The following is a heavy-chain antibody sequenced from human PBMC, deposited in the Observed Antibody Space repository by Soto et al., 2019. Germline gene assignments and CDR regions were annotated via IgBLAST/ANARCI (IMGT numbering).Heavy chain of an antibody. J-gene: IGHJ4*02. Sequence: QLQLQESGPGLVKPSETLSLTCTVSGGSISSSSYYWGWIRQPPGKGLEWIGSIYYSGSTYYNPSPESRVPISVDTSKNQFSLKLSSVTAADTAVYYCARYSSGLDYWGQGTLVTVSS. D-gene: IGHD6-19*01. CDR2: IYYSGST. V-gene: IGHV4-39*01. CDR1: GGSISSSSYY. CDR3: ARYSSGLDY.